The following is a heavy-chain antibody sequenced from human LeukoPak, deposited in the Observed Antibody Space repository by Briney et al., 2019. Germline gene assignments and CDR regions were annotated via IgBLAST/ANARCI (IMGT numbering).Heavy chain of an antibody. J-gene: IGHJ4*02. CDR3: ARELLNEGNHLDY. D-gene: IGHD4-23*01. CDR1: GGSISSGDYY. V-gene: IGHV4-30-4*01. CDR2: IYYSGST. Sequence: SETLSLTCTVSGGSISSGDYYWSWIRQPPGKGLEWIGYIYYSGSTYYNPSLKSRVTISVDTSKNQFSLKLSSVTAADTAVYYCARELLNEGNHLDYWGQGTLVTVSS.